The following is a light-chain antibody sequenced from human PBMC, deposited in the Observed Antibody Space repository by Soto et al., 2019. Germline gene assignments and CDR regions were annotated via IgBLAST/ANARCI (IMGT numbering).Light chain of an antibody. CDR2: DAS. CDR3: QQRSNWPPIT. CDR1: QSISSY. J-gene: IGKJ5*01. Sequence: PGERATRSCMAGQSISSYLAWYQQKPGQAPRLLIYDASNRATGIPARFSGSGSGTDFTLTISSLEPEDFAVYYCQQRSNWPPITFGQGTRLEIK. V-gene: IGKV3-11*01.